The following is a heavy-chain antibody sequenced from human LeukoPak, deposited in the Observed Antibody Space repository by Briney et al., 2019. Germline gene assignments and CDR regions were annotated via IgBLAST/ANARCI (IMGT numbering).Heavy chain of an antibody. Sequence: SETLSLTCTVSGGSISSYYWSWIRQPPGKGLEWIGYIYYSGSTNYNPSLKSRVTISVDTSKNQFSLKLSSVTAADTAVYYCAREIRGYSSAFDYWGQGTLVTVSS. J-gene: IGHJ4*02. CDR3: AREIRGYSSAFDY. D-gene: IGHD5-18*01. CDR2: IYYSGST. V-gene: IGHV4-59*08. CDR1: GGSISSYY.